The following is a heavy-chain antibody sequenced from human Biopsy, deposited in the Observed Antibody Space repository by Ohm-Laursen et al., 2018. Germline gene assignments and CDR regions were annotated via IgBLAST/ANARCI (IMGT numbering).Heavy chain of an antibody. J-gene: IGHJ6*02. CDR1: GFTFDDYG. D-gene: IGHD3-9*01. CDR3: ARAFRGQYFYYYYGMDV. CDR2: ISWGGRTR. V-gene: IGHV3-43D*04. Sequence: SLRLSCAAFGFTFDDYGMHWVRQAPGKGLEWVSLISWGGRTRYYADSVKGRFTISRDNSKNSLYLQMNSLRLEDTALYFCARAFRGQYFYYYYGMDVWGQGTTVTVSS.